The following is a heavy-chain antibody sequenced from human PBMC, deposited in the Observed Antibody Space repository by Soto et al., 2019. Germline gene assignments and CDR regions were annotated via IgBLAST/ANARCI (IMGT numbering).Heavy chain of an antibody. CDR2: ISTNSRYI. V-gene: IGHV3-11*06. CDR1: GFNFSDYY. CDR3: ARGLGGSYFIAY. J-gene: IGHJ4*02. D-gene: IGHD3-10*01. Sequence: GGSPRLSCAVSGFNFSDYYMTWIRQAPGKGLEWISYISTNSRYIKYADSIKGRFTISRDNAKSSLYLQMNSLRAEDTAIYYCARGLGGSYFIAYWGQGTRVTVSS.